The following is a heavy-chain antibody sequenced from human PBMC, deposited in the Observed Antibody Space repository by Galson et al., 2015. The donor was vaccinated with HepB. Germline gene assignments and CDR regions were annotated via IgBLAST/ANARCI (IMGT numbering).Heavy chain of an antibody. CDR3: ARGLPATFDP. Sequence: QVQLQESGPGLVKPSETLSLTCAVYGGSFSGYYWSWIRQPPGKGLEWIGEINHSGSTNYNPSLKSRVTISVDTSKNQFSLKLSSVTAADTAVYYCARGLPATFDPWGQGTLVTVSS. D-gene: IGHD6-25*01. CDR1: GGSFSGYY. CDR2: INHSGST. J-gene: IGHJ5*02. V-gene: IGHV4-34*01.